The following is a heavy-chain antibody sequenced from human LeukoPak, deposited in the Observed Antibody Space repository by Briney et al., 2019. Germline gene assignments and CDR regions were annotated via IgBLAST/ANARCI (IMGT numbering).Heavy chain of an antibody. Sequence: SETLSLTCIVSGGSVSSSSWSWIRQPPGEGLEWIGYIYNSESTTYNPSLKSRVTISVDMSKNELSLRLTSVTAADTAVYYCAKGWVYFDYWGQGTLVTVS. CDR1: GGSVSSSS. V-gene: IGHV4-59*02. CDR3: AKGWVYFDY. CDR2: IYNSEST. D-gene: IGHD1-26*01. J-gene: IGHJ4*02.